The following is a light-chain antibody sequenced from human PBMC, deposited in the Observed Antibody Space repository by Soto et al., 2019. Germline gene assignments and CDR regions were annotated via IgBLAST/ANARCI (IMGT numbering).Light chain of an antibody. V-gene: IGLV1-47*02. CDR3: AAWDDSLRGWV. Sequence: QSVLTQPPSASGTPGQRVTISCSGSSSNIGSNYVYWYQQLPGTAPKLLIYTNDQRPSGVPDRFSGSKSGTSASLAISGLRSEAEADYYCAAWDDSLRGWVFGGGTKLTVL. J-gene: IGLJ3*02. CDR1: SSNIGSNY. CDR2: TND.